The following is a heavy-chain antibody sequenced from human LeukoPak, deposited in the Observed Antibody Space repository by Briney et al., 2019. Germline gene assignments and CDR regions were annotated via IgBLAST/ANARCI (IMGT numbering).Heavy chain of an antibody. Sequence: PGGSLRLSCAASGFTFSAYEMNWVRQAPGKGLEWVSYISSSGSTIYYADSLKGRFTISRDNAKNLLYLQMNSLRAEDTAVYYCARARIVGATRLDYWGQGTLVTVSS. CDR1: GFTFSAYE. V-gene: IGHV3-48*03. CDR3: ARARIVGATRLDY. J-gene: IGHJ4*02. CDR2: ISSSGSTI. D-gene: IGHD1-26*01.